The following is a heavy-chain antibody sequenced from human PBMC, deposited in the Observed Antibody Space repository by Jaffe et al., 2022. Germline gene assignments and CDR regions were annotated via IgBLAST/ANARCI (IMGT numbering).Heavy chain of an antibody. CDR3: AKGPYDFWSGYYYFDY. J-gene: IGHJ4*02. CDR1: GFTFDDYA. D-gene: IGHD3-3*01. V-gene: IGHV3-9*01. CDR2: ISWNSGSI. Sequence: EVQLVESGGGLVQPGRSLRLSCAASGFTFDDYAMHWVRQAPGKGLEWVSGISWNSGSIGYADSVKGRFTISRDNAKNSLYLQMNSLRAEDTALYYCAKGPYDFWSGYYYFDYWGQGTLVTVSS.